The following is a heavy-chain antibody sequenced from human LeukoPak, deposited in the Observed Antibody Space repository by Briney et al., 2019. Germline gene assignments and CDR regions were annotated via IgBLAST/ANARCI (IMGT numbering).Heavy chain of an antibody. J-gene: IGHJ4*02. CDR2: ISSDGSNT. D-gene: IGHD4-17*01. CDR1: GFTFSRYW. Sequence: GGSLRLSCAASGFTFSRYWMHWVRQAPGKGLAWVSRISSDGSNTNYADSVKGRFTISRDNAKNTLYLQMDSLTAEDTAVYYCVSRNYGSPPFDYWGQGTLVTVSS. V-gene: IGHV3-74*01. CDR3: VSRNYGSPPFDY.